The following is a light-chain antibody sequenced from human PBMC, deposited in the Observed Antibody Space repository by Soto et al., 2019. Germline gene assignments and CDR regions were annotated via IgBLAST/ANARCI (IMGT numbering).Light chain of an antibody. CDR1: QTIYSN. CDR3: QQYYNWPPIT. CDR2: HAS. V-gene: IGKV3-15*01. Sequence: ETVVTQSPATLSVSPGERVTLSCMSSQTIYSNVAWYQQRPGQSPRLLIYHASSRATGIPARFSGSGSGTEFTLTISSLQSEDFAVYYCQQYYNWPPITFGQGTRLEIK. J-gene: IGKJ5*01.